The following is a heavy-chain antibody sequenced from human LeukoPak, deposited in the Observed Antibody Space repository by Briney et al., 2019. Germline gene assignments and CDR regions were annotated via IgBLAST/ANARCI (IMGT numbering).Heavy chain of an antibody. J-gene: IGHJ6*04. Sequence: GGSLRLSCAASGFTLSSHWMTWVRQAPGKGLEWVANIKQDGSEKNYVESVKGRFTTSRDNANNSLFLQMNSLRAEDTAVYYCAELGITMIGGVWGKGTTVTISS. CDR1: GFTLSSHW. D-gene: IGHD3-10*02. CDR2: IKQDGSEK. V-gene: IGHV3-7*01. CDR3: AELGITMIGGV.